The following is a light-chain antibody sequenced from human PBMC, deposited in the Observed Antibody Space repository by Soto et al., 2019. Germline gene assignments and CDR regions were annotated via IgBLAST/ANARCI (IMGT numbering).Light chain of an antibody. CDR1: QSVSSSY. CDR3: QQYGDSPLT. CDR2: DAS. V-gene: IGKV3-20*01. Sequence: EIVLTQSPGTLSLSPWERATLSCRASQSVSSSYLAWYQQKPGQAPRLLIYDASNRVTGIPDRFSGSGSGTDFTLTISRLEPEDFAVYHCQQYGDSPLTFGGGTKVDIK. J-gene: IGKJ4*01.